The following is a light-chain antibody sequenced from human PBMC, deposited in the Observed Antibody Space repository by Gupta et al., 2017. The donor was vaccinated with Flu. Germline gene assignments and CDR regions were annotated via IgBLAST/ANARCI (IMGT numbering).Light chain of an antibody. J-gene: IGLJ2*01. CDR1: SSDIGGYNY. V-gene: IGLV2-14*01. Sequence: QSALTQPASVSESPGQSITISCIGTSSDIGGYNYVSWYQQPPGQAPRLIIYEVTNRPSGVSNRFSGSKSGNTASLTISGLQAEDEAHYYCSSYTVRSTRIFGGGTKVTVL. CDR2: EVT. CDR3: SSYTVRSTRI.